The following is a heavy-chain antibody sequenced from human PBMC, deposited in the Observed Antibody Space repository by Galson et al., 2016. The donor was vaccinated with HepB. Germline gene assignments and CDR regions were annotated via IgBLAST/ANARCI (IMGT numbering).Heavy chain of an antibody. CDR2: ISGSGAGT. CDR1: GFTFSTYA. V-gene: IGHV3-23*01. D-gene: IGHD2-2*01. CDR3: AKDGRIYCSSASCHDHFHY. Sequence: SLRLSCAASGFTFSTYAMSWVRQAPGKGLEWVSAISGSGAGTYYAGSVKGRFTISRDNSKNTLYLQMNSLRAEDTAVYYCAKDGRIYCSSASCHDHFHYWGQGTLGTVSS. J-gene: IGHJ4*02.